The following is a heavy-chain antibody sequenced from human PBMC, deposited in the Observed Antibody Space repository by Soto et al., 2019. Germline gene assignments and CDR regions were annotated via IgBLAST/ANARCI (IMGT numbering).Heavy chain of an antibody. CDR2: IYWDDDK. Sequence: QITLKESGPTLVKPTQTLTLTCIFSGFSLSTSGVGVVWIRQPPGKALEWLAVIYWDDDKRYSPSLKSRVTITRDTSKNQVVFTMTNLYLEDTGTFYCAHLTSWGEGAPFDIWRQGTKVTVSS. CDR1: GFSLSTSGVG. CDR3: AHLTSWGEGAPFDI. V-gene: IGHV2-5*02. D-gene: IGHD3-16*01. J-gene: IGHJ3*02.